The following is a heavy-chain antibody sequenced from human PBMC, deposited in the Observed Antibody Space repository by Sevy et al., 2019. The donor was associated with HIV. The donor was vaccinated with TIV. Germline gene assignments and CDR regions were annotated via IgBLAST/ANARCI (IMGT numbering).Heavy chain of an antibody. V-gene: IGHV1-2*06. CDR3: ARDGGGGTTNSGMDV. CDR1: GYTFIGDY. Sequence: ASVKVSCKASGYTFIGDYLHWVRQAPGQGLEWMGRVYPNSGGTNYAQKFQGRVTMTRDTSISTAYMELNRLTSDDTAVYYCARDGGGGTTNSGMDVWGQGTTVTVSS. CDR2: VYPNSGGT. J-gene: IGHJ6*02. D-gene: IGHD1-7*01.